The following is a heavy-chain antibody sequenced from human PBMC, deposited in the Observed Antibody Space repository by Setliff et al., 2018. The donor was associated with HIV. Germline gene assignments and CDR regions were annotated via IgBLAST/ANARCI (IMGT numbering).Heavy chain of an antibody. D-gene: IGHD3-16*01. CDR1: GQFISDGYC. J-gene: IGHJ5*02. CDR3: AKHDFGEGSCFDP. V-gene: IGHV4-38-2*02. CDR2: VYHSGKT. Sequence: SETLSLTCTVSGQFISDGYCWGWIRQPPGKGLEWIGSVYHSGKTYYNPSLKSRVTMSADTSKHQISLMLRSMPAADTAVYYCAKHDFGEGSCFDPWGQGSLVTVSS.